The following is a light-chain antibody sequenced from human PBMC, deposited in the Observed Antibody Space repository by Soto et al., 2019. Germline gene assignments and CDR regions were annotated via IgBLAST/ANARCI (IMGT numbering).Light chain of an antibody. Sequence: QSVLTQPRSVSGSPGQSVTISCTGNSSDVGVYNYVSWYQQYPGKAPKIMIYDVSKRPSGVPDRFSGSKSDNTASLTISGLQAEDEADYYCCSYAGSYTFVFGIGTKLTVL. CDR2: DVS. V-gene: IGLV2-11*01. J-gene: IGLJ1*01. CDR1: SSDVGVYNY. CDR3: CSYAGSYTFV.